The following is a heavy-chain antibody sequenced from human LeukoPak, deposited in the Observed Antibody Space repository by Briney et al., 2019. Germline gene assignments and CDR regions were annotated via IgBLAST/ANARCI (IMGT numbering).Heavy chain of an antibody. D-gene: IGHD1-1*01. V-gene: IGHV1-2*02. CDR2: IYPNTGGT. CDR1: GYTFTGYY. J-gene: IGHJ4*02. CDR3: AKEPGTATGY. Sequence: GASVKVSCNPSGYTFTGYYIHWVRQAPGQGLEWMGWIYPNTGGTKSTQKFQGRVSMTRDTSITTAYMEINRLTSDDTAVYYCAKEPGTATGYWGQGTLVTVSS.